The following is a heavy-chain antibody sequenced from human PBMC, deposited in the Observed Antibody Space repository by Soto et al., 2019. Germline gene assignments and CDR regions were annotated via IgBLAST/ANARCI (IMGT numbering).Heavy chain of an antibody. D-gene: IGHD1-7*01. CDR1: GYTFTGYY. CDR3: ARVPYNWNYPYYFAY. V-gene: IGHV1-2*04. CDR2: INPNSGGT. J-gene: IGHJ4*02. Sequence: GASVKVSWKASGYTFTGYYMHWVRQAPGQGLEWMGWINPNSGGTNYAQKFQGWVTMTRDTSISTAYMELSRLRSDDTAVYYCARVPYNWNYPYYFAYWGQGTLVTVSS.